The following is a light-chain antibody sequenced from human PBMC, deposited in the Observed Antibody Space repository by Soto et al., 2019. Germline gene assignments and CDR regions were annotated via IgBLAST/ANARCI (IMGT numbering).Light chain of an antibody. V-gene: IGLV2-14*01. CDR3: ATWDDTLSGVL. Sequence: QSALTQPASVSGSPGQSITISCTGTSSDVGGYKYVSWYQQHPDKAPKLIIFEVSNRPSGISSRFSGSKSGNTASLTISGLQAEDEADYYCATWDDTLSGVLFGGGTKLTVL. J-gene: IGLJ2*01. CDR1: SSDVGGYKY. CDR2: EVS.